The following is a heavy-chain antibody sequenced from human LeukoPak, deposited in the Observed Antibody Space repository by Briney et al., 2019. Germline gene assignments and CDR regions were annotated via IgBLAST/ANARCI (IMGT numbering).Heavy chain of an antibody. CDR2: INHSGST. Sequence: PSETLSLTCAVYGGSFSGYYWSWIRQPPGKGLEWIGEINHSGSTNYNPSLKSRVTISVDTSKNQFSLKLSSVTAADTALYYCARDLGRDYGDYVFDPWGQGTLVIVSS. D-gene: IGHD4-17*01. V-gene: IGHV4-34*01. CDR3: ARDLGRDYGDYVFDP. CDR1: GGSFSGYY. J-gene: IGHJ5*02.